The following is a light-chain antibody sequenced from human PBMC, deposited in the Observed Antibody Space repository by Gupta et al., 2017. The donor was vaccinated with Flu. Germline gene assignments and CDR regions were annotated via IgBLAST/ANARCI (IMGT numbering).Light chain of an antibody. CDR2: DDT. V-gene: IGLV3-21*03. Sequence: SYVLTQPPSVSVAPGKTARITWGGNNIRSKSVHWYQQTPGQAPVLVVYDDTDRPSGIPERFSGSDSGNTATLTISRVEAGDEADYYCQVWDSSSDHWVFGGGTRLTVL. CDR1: NIRSKS. J-gene: IGLJ3*02. CDR3: QVWDSSSDHWV.